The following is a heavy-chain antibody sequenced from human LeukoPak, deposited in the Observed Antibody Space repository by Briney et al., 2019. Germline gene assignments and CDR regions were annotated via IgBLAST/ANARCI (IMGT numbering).Heavy chain of an antibody. J-gene: IGHJ4*02. CDR3: ARGSRGSYYYFDY. D-gene: IGHD1-26*01. CDR1: SGSISSSSYY. V-gene: IGHV4-39*07. CDR2: IYYSGST. Sequence: SETLSLTCTVSSGSISSSSYYWGWIRQPPGKGLEWIGSIYYSGSTYYNPSLKSRVTLSLDTSKNQFSLKLSSVTAADTAVYYCARGSRGSYYYFDYWGQGTLVTVSS.